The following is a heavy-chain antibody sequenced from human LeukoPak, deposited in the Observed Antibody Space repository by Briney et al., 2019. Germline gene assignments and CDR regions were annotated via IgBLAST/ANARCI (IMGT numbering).Heavy chain of an antibody. CDR3: AKAISVTATAPLDY. CDR1: GFTFDDYA. Sequence: PGSSLTLSCSASGFTFDDYAMHSVRPAPGKGLEWVSGISWDRGRIGYADSVKGRFTISRDNAKTSLYLQMNSLRAEDMALYYCAKAISVTATAPLDYWGQGTMVTVSS. D-gene: IGHD4-17*01. CDR2: ISWDRGRI. J-gene: IGHJ4*02. V-gene: IGHV3-9*03.